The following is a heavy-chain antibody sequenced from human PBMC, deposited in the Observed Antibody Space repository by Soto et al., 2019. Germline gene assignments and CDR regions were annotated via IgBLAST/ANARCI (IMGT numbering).Heavy chain of an antibody. CDR1: GFTFDDYA. Sequence: LRLSCAASGFTFDDYAMHWVRQAPGKGLEWVSGISWNSGSIGYADSVKGRFTISRDNAKNSLYLQMNSLRAEDTALYYCAKDIRYCSGGSCYHTALRYWGQGTLVTVSS. D-gene: IGHD2-15*01. J-gene: IGHJ4*02. CDR3: AKDIRYCSGGSCYHTALRY. CDR2: ISWNSGSI. V-gene: IGHV3-9*01.